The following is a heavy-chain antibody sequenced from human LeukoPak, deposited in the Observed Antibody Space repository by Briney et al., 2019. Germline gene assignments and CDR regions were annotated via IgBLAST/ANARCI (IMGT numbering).Heavy chain of an antibody. CDR2: ISYDGSNK. CDR3: ARADSFRVVAGWELPGTGFDP. Sequence: GGSLRLSCAASGFTFSSYGMHWVRQAPGKGLEWVAVISYDGSNKYYADSVKGRFTISRDNSKNTLYLQMNSLRAEDTAVYYCARADSFRVVAGWELPGTGFDPWGQGTLVTVSS. V-gene: IGHV3-30*03. D-gene: IGHD1-26*01. CDR1: GFTFSSYG. J-gene: IGHJ5*02.